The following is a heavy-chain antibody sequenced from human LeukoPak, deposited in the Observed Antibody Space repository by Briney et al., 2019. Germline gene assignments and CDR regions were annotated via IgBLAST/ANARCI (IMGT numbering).Heavy chain of an antibody. D-gene: IGHD2-2*01. CDR1: GFTFSSYG. CDR3: ARAYALGAFDI. V-gene: IGHV3-33*01. Sequence: PGGSLRLSCAASGFTFSSYGMHWVRQAPGKGLEWVAVIWYDGSNKYYADSVKGRFTISRDNSKNTLYLQMNSLRAEDTAVYYCARAYALGAFDIWGQGTMVTVSS. CDR2: IWYDGSNK. J-gene: IGHJ3*02.